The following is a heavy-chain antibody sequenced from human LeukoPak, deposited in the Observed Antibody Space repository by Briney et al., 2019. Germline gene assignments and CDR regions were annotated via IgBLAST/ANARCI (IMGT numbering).Heavy chain of an antibody. CDR2: IYHSGST. CDR3: ARGFGYSSSWLPQYYFDY. J-gene: IGHJ4*02. Sequence: SESLSLTCAVSGGSISSGGYSWSWNRQPPGKGLEWIGYIYHSGSTYYNPSLKSGVTISVDRSKDQFSLKLSSVTAADTAVYYCARGFGYSSSWLPQYYFDYWGQGTLVTVSP. V-gene: IGHV4-30-2*01. D-gene: IGHD6-13*01. CDR1: GGSISSGGYS.